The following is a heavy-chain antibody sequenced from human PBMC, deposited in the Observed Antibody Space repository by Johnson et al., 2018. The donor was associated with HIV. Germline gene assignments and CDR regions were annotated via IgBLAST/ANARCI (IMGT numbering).Heavy chain of an antibody. CDR1: GFTFSSYA. J-gene: IGHJ3*02. V-gene: IGHV3-48*04. CDR3: ARGELWLDGAFDI. D-gene: IGHD5-18*01. Sequence: VQLVESGGGLVQPGGSLRLSCAASGFTFSSYAMSWVRQAPGKGLEWVSYISSSGSTIYYADSVKGRFTISRDNAKNSLYLQMNSLRAEDTAVYYCARGELWLDGAFDIWGQGTMVTVSS. CDR2: ISSSGSTI.